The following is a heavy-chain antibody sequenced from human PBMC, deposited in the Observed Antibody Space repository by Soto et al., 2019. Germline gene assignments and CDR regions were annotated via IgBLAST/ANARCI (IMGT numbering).Heavy chain of an antibody. J-gene: IGHJ4*01. V-gene: IGHV4-30-4*01. CDR3: ARLYWSYYASSGYLDQ. Sequence: KPSETLSLTCTVSNGSISNGDYYWIWVRQSPGKGLELIGYIYFTGTTYYNPSLQSRLSISVDRSKNQMSLRLTSVTAADTAVYYCARLYWSYYASSGYLDQWGHGTLVTVSS. CDR2: IYFTGTT. CDR1: NGSISNGDYY. D-gene: IGHD3-22*01.